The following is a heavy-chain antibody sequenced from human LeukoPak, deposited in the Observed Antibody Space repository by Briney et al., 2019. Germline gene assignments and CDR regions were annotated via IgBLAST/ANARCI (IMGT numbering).Heavy chain of an antibody. CDR2: IYYSGST. V-gene: IGHV4-39*07. CDR1: GGSISSSSYY. CDR3: AREYYYDSSVLWI. J-gene: IGHJ3*02. Sequence: PSETLSLTCTVSGGSISSSSYYWGWIRQPPGKGLEWIGSIYYSGSTYYNPSLKSRVTISVDTSKNQFSLKLSSVTAADTAVYYCAREYYYDSSVLWIWGQGTMVTVSS. D-gene: IGHD3-22*01.